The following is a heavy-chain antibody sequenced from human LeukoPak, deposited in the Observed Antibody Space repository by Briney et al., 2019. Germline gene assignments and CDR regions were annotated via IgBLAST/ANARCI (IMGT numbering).Heavy chain of an antibody. CDR2: INWNGGST. Sequence: GGFLRLSCAASGFTFSSYSMNWVRQAPGKRLEWVSGINWNGGSTGYADSVKGRFTISRDNAKNSLYLQMNSLRAEDTALYYCARDGSYYGSGSHHAFDIWGQGTMVTVSS. D-gene: IGHD3-10*01. CDR3: ARDGSYYGSGSHHAFDI. V-gene: IGHV3-20*04. J-gene: IGHJ3*02. CDR1: GFTFSSYS.